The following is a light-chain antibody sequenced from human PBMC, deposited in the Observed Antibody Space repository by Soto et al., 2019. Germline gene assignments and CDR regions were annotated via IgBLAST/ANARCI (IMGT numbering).Light chain of an antibody. V-gene: IGKV3-11*01. CDR3: QQRSDWPPIT. Sequence: EIVLTQSPGTLSLSPGERATLSCRASQSVSSYLAWYQQKPGQAPRLLIYDTSNRATGIPVRFSGSGSGTDFTLTISSLEPEDFAVYYCQQRSDWPPITFGHGTKVDIK. CDR2: DTS. CDR1: QSVSSY. J-gene: IGKJ3*01.